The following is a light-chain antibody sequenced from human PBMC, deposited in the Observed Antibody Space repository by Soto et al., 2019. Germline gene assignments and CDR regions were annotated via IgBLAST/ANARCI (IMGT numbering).Light chain of an antibody. V-gene: IGKV3D-15*01. Sequence: EIVMTQSPATLSVSPGERVTISCRASQSVSSNLAWYQQKPGQAPRLLIYGASTRATGIPARFSGSGSGTEFTLTISSLQSEDFAVYYCQQYNNWPLTTFGGGTKVEIK. CDR3: QQYNNWPLTT. CDR2: GAS. CDR1: QSVSSN. J-gene: IGKJ4*01.